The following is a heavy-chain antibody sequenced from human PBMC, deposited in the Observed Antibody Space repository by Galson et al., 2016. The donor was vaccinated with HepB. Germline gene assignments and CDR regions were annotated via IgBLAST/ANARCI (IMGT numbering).Heavy chain of an antibody. D-gene: IGHD2-15*01. J-gene: IGHJ3*02. Sequence: SETLSLTCTVSGCSISSSSYYWGWIRQPPGKGLEWIGYIFYTGRPYYNPSLKSRVTISVDTSKNQFSLKLNSVTAADTAVYSCSRPILSRRYAFDIWGQGTMVIVSS. CDR2: IFYTGRP. CDR3: SRPILSRRYAFDI. V-gene: IGHV4-39*01. CDR1: GCSISSSSYY.